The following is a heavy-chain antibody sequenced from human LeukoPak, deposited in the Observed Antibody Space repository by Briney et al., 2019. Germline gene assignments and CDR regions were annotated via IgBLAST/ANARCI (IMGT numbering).Heavy chain of an antibody. D-gene: IGHD6-19*01. J-gene: IGHJ6*02. V-gene: IGHV3-21*01. Sequence: GGSLRLSCAASGFTFSSYSMNWVRQAPGKGLEWVSSISSSSGYIYYADSVKGRFTISRDNAKNSLYLQMNSLRAEDTAVYYCARDRDSSGLYYYGMDVWGQGTTVTVSS. CDR3: ARDRDSSGLYYYGMDV. CDR2: ISSSSGYI. CDR1: GFTFSSYS.